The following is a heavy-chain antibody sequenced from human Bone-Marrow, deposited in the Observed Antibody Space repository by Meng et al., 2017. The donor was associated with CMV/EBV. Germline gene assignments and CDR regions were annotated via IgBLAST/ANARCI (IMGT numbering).Heavy chain of an antibody. D-gene: IGHD6-13*01. CDR1: GFTFSSYA. CDR3: ARERLYSSSWYFDY. J-gene: IGHJ4*02. V-gene: IGHV3-23*01. CDR2: ISGSGGST. Sequence: GESLKISCAASGFTFSSYAMSWVRQAPGKGLEWVSAISGSGGSTYYADSVKGRFTISRDNSKNTLHLQMNSLRAEDTAVYYCARERLYSSSWYFDYWGQGTLVTVSS.